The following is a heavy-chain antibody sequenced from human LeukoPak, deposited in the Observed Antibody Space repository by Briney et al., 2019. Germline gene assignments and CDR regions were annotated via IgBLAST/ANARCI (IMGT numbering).Heavy chain of an antibody. CDR3: ARDRNSSPDY. V-gene: IGHV1-2*02. CDR1: GYTFTGYY. J-gene: IGHJ4*02. D-gene: IGHD6-13*01. CDR2: INPNSGGT. Sequence: ASVKVSCKASGYTFTGYYMHWVRQAPGQGLEWMGWINPNSGGTNYAQKFQGRVNMTRDTSISTAYMELSRLRADDTAVYYCARDRNSSPDYWGQGTLVTVSS.